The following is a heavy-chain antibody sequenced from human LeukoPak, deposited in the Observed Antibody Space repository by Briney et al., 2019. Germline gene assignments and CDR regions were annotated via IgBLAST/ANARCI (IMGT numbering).Heavy chain of an antibody. J-gene: IGHJ4*02. CDR1: GFTFSSYA. D-gene: IGHD6-19*01. Sequence: GGSLRLSCAASGFTFSSYAMSWVRQAPGKGLEWVSAISGSGGSTYYADSVKGRFTIPRDNSKNTLYLQMNSLRAEDTAVYYCAKAYSSGWYGLDYWGQGTLVTVSS. V-gene: IGHV3-23*01. CDR2: ISGSGGST. CDR3: AKAYSSGWYGLDY.